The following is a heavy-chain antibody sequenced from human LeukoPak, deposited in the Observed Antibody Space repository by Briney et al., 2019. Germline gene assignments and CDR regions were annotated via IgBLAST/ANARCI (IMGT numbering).Heavy chain of an antibody. Sequence: PSETLSLTCAVYGGSFSGYYWSWVRQPPGKGLEWIGEINHSGSTNYNPSLKSRVTISVDTSKNQFSLKLSSVTAADTAVYYCARIVVYGMDVWGQGTTVTVSS. J-gene: IGHJ6*02. CDR1: GGSFSGYY. CDR2: INHSGST. D-gene: IGHD1-26*01. CDR3: ARIVVYGMDV. V-gene: IGHV4-34*01.